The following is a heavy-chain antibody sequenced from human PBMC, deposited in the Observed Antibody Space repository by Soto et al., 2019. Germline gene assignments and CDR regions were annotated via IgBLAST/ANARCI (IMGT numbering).Heavy chain of an antibody. CDR3: ARDQGITIFGVVIYYYYGMDV. D-gene: IGHD3-3*01. J-gene: IGHJ6*02. Sequence: DSVKVSCKASGYTFTSYCISWVLQAPGQGLEWMGWISAYNGNTNYAQKLQGRVTMTTDTSTSTAYMELRSLRSDDTAVYYCARDQGITIFGVVIYYYYGMDVWGQGTTVTVSS. CDR2: ISAYNGNT. CDR1: GYTFTSYC. V-gene: IGHV1-18*01.